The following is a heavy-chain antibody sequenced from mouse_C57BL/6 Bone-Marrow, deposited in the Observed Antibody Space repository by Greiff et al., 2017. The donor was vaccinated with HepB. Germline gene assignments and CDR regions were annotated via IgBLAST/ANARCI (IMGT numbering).Heavy chain of an antibody. CDR2: ISSGSSTI. V-gene: IGHV5-17*01. CDR1: GFTFSDYG. Sequence: EVKVVESGGGLVKPGGSLKLSCAASGFTFSDYGMHWVRQAPEKGLEWVAYISSGSSTIYYADTVKGRFTISRDNAKNTLFLQMTSLRSEDTAMYYCARGGMNYWYFDVWGTGTTVTVSS. CDR3: ARGGMNYWYFDV. J-gene: IGHJ1*03.